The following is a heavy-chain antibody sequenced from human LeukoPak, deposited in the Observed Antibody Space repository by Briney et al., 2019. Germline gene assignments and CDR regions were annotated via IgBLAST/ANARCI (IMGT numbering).Heavy chain of an antibody. CDR3: ARVLVVPLVSIHMDV. D-gene: IGHD2-2*01. J-gene: IGHJ6*02. CDR1: GFTFSTYS. V-gene: IGHV3-48*01. CDR2: ISGSSSNI. Sequence: GGSLRLSCAASGFTFSTYSMNWVRQAPGKGLEWVSYISGSSSNIYYADSVKGRFTISRDNAKNSLYLQTNTLRAEDTAVYYCARVLVVPLVSIHMDVWGQGTTVTVSS.